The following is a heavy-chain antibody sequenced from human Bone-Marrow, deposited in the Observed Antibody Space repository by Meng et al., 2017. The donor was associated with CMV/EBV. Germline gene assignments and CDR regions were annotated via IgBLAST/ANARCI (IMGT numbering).Heavy chain of an antibody. J-gene: IGHJ5*02. V-gene: IGHV4-34*01. Sequence: SETLSLTCAVYGGSFSGYYWSWIRQPPGKGLEWIGEINHSGSTNYNPSLKSRVTISVDTSKNQFSLKLSSVTAADTAVYYCARGRRGSIVVVPAAIGHNWFDPWGQGTLVTV. CDR1: GGSFSGYY. CDR3: ARGRRGSIVVVPAAIGHNWFDP. D-gene: IGHD2-2*02. CDR2: INHSGST.